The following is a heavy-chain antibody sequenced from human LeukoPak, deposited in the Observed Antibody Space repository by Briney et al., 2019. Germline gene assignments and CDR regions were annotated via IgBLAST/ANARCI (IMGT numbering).Heavy chain of an antibody. CDR3: ARSVQFYYDHFDY. CDR1: GGSFSGYY. CDR2: IYYSGST. V-gene: IGHV4-59*01. J-gene: IGHJ4*02. Sequence: SETLSLTCAVYGGSFSGYYWSWIRQPPGEGLEWIGYIYYSGSTNYNPSLKSRVTISVDTSKNQFSLKLSSVTAADTAVYYCARSVQFYYDHFDYWGQGTLVTVSS. D-gene: IGHD3-22*01.